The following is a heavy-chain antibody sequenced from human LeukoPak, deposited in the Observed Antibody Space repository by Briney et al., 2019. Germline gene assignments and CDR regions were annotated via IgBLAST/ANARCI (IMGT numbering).Heavy chain of an antibody. CDR1: GFTVSRNY. V-gene: IGHV3-66*01. CDR2: IYSGGST. Sequence: GGSLRLSCAASGFTVSRNYMSWVRQAPGKGLEWVPVIYSGGSTYYADSVKGRFSISRDNSKNTLYLQMNSLRAEDTAVYYCAKDINDYYPGYWGQGTLVTVSS. CDR3: AKDINDYYPGY. J-gene: IGHJ4*02. D-gene: IGHD3-22*01.